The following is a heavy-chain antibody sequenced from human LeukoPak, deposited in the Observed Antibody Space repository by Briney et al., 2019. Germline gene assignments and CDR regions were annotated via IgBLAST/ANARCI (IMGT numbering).Heavy chain of an antibody. D-gene: IGHD5-12*01. CDR3: AIGRGGYDNRPDY. CDR2: ISGSGGST. Sequence: GGSLRLSCAASGFTFSSYGLSWVRQAPGKGLGWVSGISGSGGSTYYADSVKGRFTISRDNSKNTLYLQMNSLRAEDTAVYYCAIGRGGYDNRPDYWGHGALVTVSP. J-gene: IGHJ4*01. CDR1: GFTFSSYG. V-gene: IGHV3-23*01.